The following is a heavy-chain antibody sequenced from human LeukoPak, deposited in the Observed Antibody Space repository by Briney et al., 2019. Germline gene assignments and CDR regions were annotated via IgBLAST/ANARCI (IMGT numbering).Heavy chain of an antibody. CDR3: AIYGGSGTNAFDM. D-gene: IGHD5-12*01. CDR1: GFTFSSYA. CDR2: ISGGGGST. V-gene: IGHV3-23*01. Sequence: GESLKISCAASGFTFSSYAMTWVRQGPGKGLEWVSDISGGGGSTYYADSVKGRFTISRDNSKNTLYLQMHSLRAEDTAVYHCAIYGGSGTNAFDMWGQGTMVTVSS. J-gene: IGHJ3*02.